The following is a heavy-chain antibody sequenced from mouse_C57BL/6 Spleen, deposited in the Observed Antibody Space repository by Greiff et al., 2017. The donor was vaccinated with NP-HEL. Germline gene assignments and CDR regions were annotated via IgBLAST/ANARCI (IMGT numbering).Heavy chain of an antibody. D-gene: IGHD4-1*02. CDR3: TRRQLGRYYFDY. CDR2: IDPETGGT. J-gene: IGHJ2*01. V-gene: IGHV1-15*01. CDR1: GYTFTDYE. Sequence: VQLKESGAELVRPGASVTLSCKASGYTFTDYEMHWVKQTPVHGLEWIGAIDPETGGTAYNQKFKGKAVLTADKSSSTADMVLRSLTSEDSAVYYCTRRQLGRYYFDYWGKGTTLTVSS.